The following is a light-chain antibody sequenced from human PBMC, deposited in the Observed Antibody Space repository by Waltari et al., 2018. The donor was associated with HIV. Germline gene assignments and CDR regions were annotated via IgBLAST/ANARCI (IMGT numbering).Light chain of an antibody. CDR1: SSDVGVYTY. V-gene: IGLV2-8*01. Sequence: QSALTQPPSASGSPGQSVTISCTGTSSDVGVYTYISWYQQHPGKAPQLMIFEVTNRPSGVPDRFSGSKSGNTASLTVSGLQAEDEAVYYCCSYAGSDVVFGGGTKLTVL. CDR3: CSYAGSDVV. J-gene: IGLJ2*01. CDR2: EVT.